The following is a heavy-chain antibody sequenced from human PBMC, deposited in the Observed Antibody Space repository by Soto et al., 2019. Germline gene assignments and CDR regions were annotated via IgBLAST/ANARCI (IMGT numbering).Heavy chain of an antibody. CDR1: GFTFSSYA. Sequence: PGGSLRLSCAASGFTFSSYAMSWVRQAPGKGLEWVSAISGSGGSTYYADSVKGRFTISRDNSKNTLYLQMNSLRAEDTAVYYCAKDSGPSYDYIWGSYRPRSPWFDPWGQGTLVTVSS. CDR2: ISGSGGST. J-gene: IGHJ5*02. V-gene: IGHV3-23*01. CDR3: AKDSGPSYDYIWGSYRPRSPWFDP. D-gene: IGHD3-16*02.